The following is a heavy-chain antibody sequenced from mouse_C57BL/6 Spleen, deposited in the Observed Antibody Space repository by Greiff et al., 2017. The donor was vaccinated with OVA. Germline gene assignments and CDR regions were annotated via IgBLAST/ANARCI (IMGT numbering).Heavy chain of an antibody. CDR2: INPNNGGT. CDR1: GYTFTDYY. J-gene: IGHJ2*01. Sequence: VQLQQSGPELVKPGASVKISCKASGYTFTDYYMNWVKQSHGKSLEWIGDINPNNGGTSYNQKFKGKATLTVDKSSSTAYMELRSLTSEDSAVYYCARWRYYGSRGYFDYWGQGTTLTVSS. CDR3: ARWRYYGSRGYFDY. D-gene: IGHD1-1*01. V-gene: IGHV1-26*01.